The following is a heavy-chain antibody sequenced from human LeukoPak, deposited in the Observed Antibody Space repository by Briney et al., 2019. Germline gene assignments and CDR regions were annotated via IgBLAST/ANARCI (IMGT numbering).Heavy chain of an antibody. CDR2: INSDGSST. Sequence: GGSLRLSCAASGFTFSSYWMHWVRQAPGKGLVWVSRINSDGSSTSYADSVRGRFTISRDNSKNTVYLQMNSLRAEDTAVYYCAKQTYYDFWSGPVYFDYWGQGTLVTVSS. J-gene: IGHJ4*02. CDR1: GFTFSSYW. V-gene: IGHV3-74*01. CDR3: AKQTYYDFWSGPVYFDY. D-gene: IGHD3-3*01.